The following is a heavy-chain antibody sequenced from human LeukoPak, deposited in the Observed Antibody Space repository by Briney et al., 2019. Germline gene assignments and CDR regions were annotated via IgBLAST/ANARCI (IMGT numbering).Heavy chain of an antibody. CDR2: LTASGDDS. CDR1: GFTFSAYA. D-gene: IGHD6-19*01. V-gene: IGHV3-23*01. CDR3: VKDRHTSGWPNWVDP. J-gene: IGHJ5*02. Sequence: PGGSLRLSCGTSGFTFSAYAMSWVRQGPGKGLEWVSSLTASGDDSYYADSVRGRFSISGDNSNNTLYLQMSSLRVEDTGVYYCVKDRHTSGWPNWVDPWGQGTLVTVSS.